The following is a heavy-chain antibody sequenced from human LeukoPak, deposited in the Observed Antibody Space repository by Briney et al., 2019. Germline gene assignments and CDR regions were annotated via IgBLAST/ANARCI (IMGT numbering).Heavy chain of an antibody. Sequence: GGSLRLSCAASGFTFSSYWMSWVRQAPGKGLEWVANIKQDGSEKYYVDSVKGRFTISRDNAKNSLYLQMNSLRAEDTAVYYCTGNSDTDMVNYWGQGTLVTVSS. CDR2: IKQDGSEK. V-gene: IGHV3-7*01. CDR3: TGNSDTDMVNY. J-gene: IGHJ4*02. D-gene: IGHD5-18*01. CDR1: GFTFSSYW.